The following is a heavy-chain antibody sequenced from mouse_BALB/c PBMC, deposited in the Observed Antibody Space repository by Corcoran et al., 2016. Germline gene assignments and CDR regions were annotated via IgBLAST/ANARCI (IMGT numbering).Heavy chain of an antibody. Sequence: EVQLQQSGTELVKPGASVKLSCTASGFNIKDTDMHWVKQRPEQGLEWIGRIDPANGNTKYDPKLQGKATITADTSSNTAYLQLSSLTSEDPAVYYCARWDWYFDVWGAGTTVTVSS. CDR3: ARWDWYFDV. CDR2: IDPANGNT. V-gene: IGHV14-3*02. CDR1: GFNIKDTD. J-gene: IGHJ1*01.